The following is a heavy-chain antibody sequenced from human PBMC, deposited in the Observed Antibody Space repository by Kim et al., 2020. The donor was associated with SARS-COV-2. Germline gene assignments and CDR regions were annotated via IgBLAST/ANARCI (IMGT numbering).Heavy chain of an antibody. D-gene: IGHD3-10*01. V-gene: IGHV1-8*01. CDR1: GYTFTSYD. Sequence: ASVKVSCKASGYTFTSYDINWVRQATGQGLEWMGWMNPNSGNTGYAQKFQGRVTMTRNTSISTAYMELSSLRSEDTAVYYCARGTDPYYYGSGSYSYWGQGTLVTVSS. J-gene: IGHJ4*02. CDR3: ARGTDPYYYGSGSYSY. CDR2: MNPNSGNT.